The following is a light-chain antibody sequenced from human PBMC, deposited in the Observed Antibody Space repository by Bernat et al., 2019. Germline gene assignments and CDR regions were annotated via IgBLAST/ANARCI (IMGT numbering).Light chain of an antibody. V-gene: IGLV2-14*03. CDR1: SSDVGGYTY. J-gene: IGLJ1*01. Sequence: QSALTQPASVSGSPGQSITISCTGTSSDVGGYTYVSWYQQDPGKVPKLLISDVSDRPSGVSNRFSGTKSGNTASLTISGLQAEDEADYYCSSWTTSNVYVFGTGTKVTVL. CDR3: SSWTTSNVYV. CDR2: DVS.